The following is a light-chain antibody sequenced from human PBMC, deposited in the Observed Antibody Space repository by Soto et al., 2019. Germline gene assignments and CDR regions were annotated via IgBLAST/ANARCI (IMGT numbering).Light chain of an antibody. CDR1: SRDVGGYNY. CDR3: SSYTSSSTYV. Sequence: QSALTQPASVSGSPGQSITISCTGTSRDVGGYNYVSWYQQHPGKAPKLTIYEVSNRPSGVSNRFSGSKSGNTASLTISGLQAEDEADYYCSSYTSSSTYVFGTGTKLTVL. J-gene: IGLJ1*01. CDR2: EVS. V-gene: IGLV2-14*01.